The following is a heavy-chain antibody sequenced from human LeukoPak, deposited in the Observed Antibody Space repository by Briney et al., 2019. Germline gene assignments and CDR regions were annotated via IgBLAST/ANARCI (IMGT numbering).Heavy chain of an antibody. D-gene: IGHD3-22*01. CDR2: IYSGGST. CDR1: GFTVSRNY. V-gene: IGHV3-66*01. J-gene: IGHJ5*02. Sequence: GGSLRLSCVASGFTVSRNYMSWVRQAPGKGLEWVSLIYSGGSTYYADSVRGRFTISRNNSKNTLYVQMNSLRAEDTAVYYCAAHSSGYLGWFDPWGQGTLVTVSS. CDR3: AAHSSGYLGWFDP.